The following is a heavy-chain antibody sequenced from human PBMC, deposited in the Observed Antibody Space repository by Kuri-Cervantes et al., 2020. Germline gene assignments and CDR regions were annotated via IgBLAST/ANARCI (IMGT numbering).Heavy chain of an antibody. CDR3: ARREIAAAGAFDY. CDR1: DGSINSVSYY. J-gene: IGHJ4*02. D-gene: IGHD6-13*01. CDR2: VYFSGNT. Sequence: SETLSLTCTVSDGSINSVSYYWGWIRQSPGKGLEWIGSVYFSGNTYSHSSLKSRVTILIDTSKNQFSLKLNSVTAADTAVYYCARREIAAAGAFDYWGQGTLVTVSS. V-gene: IGHV4-39*01.